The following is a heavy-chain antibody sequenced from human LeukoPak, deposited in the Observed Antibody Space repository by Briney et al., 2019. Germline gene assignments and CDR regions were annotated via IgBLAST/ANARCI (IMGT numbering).Heavy chain of an antibody. D-gene: IGHD6-13*01. CDR3: ARWLWGIYFDL. CDR1: GGTYSSYA. Sequence: SVTVSCTASGGTYSSYAISWVRQAPGQGLEWMGGIIPIFGTANYAQKFQGRVTITTDESTSTAYMELSSLRSEDTAVYYCARWLWGIYFDLWGRGTLVTVSS. V-gene: IGHV1-69*05. J-gene: IGHJ2*01. CDR2: IIPIFGTA.